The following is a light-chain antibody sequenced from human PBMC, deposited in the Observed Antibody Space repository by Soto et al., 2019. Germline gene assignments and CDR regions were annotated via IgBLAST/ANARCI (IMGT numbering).Light chain of an antibody. J-gene: IGKJ1*01. Sequence: EIVLTQSPGTLSSSPGERATLSCRASQRVSSSYLAWYQQKPDQVPKLLTYVASTRATAIPDRFTGSGSGTDFTLTISRLEPEDFAVYYCQQYGNSPQTFGQGTKVEIK. V-gene: IGKV3-20*01. CDR2: VAS. CDR3: QQYGNSPQT. CDR1: QRVSSSY.